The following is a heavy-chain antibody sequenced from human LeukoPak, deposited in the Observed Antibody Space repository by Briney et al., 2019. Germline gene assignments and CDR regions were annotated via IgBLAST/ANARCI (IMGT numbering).Heavy chain of an antibody. D-gene: IGHD1-1*01. CDR3: ARDPGTTGRRGNWFDP. J-gene: IGHJ5*02. Sequence: GRSLRLSCAVSGLTLSSYAMHWVRQAPGKGLEWVAVISYDGSNKYYADSVKGRFTISRDNSENTLDLQMNGLRAEDTAVYYCARDPGTTGRRGNWFDPWGRGTLVTVSS. CDR2: ISYDGSNK. CDR1: GLTLSSYA. V-gene: IGHV3-30-3*01.